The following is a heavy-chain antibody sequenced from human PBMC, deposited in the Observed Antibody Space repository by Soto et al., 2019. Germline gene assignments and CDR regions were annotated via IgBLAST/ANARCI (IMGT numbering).Heavy chain of an antibody. CDR1: GFTFTSSA. CDR2: IVVGSGNT. V-gene: IGHV1-58*01. Sequence: ASVKVSCKASGFTFTSSAVQSVRQARGQRLEWIGWIVVGSGNTNYAQKFQERVTITRDMSTSTAYMELSSLRSEDTAVYYCAAHRYSGYDTAAFDIWGQGTMVTVSS. J-gene: IGHJ3*02. CDR3: AAHRYSGYDTAAFDI. D-gene: IGHD5-12*01.